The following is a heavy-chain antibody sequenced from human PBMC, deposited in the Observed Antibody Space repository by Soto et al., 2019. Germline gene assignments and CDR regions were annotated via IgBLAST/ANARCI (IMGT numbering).Heavy chain of an antibody. J-gene: IGHJ5*02. CDR3: ARVVITFGGVIPRDWFDP. D-gene: IGHD3-16*02. Sequence: QVQLQESGPGLVKPSETLSLTCTVSGGSVSSGSYYWSWIRQPPGKGLEWIGYIYYSGSTNYNPSLKSRVTISVDTSKNQFSLKLSSVTAADTAVYYCARVVITFGGVIPRDWFDPWGQGTLVTVSS. CDR2: IYYSGST. CDR1: GGSVSSGSYY. V-gene: IGHV4-61*01.